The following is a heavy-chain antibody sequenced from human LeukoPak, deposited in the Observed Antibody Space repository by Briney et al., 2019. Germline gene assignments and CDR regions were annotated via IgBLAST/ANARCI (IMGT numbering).Heavy chain of an antibody. V-gene: IGHV3-30*18. Sequence: GRSLRLSCAASGFTFSSYGTHWVRQAPGKGLEWVAVISYDGSNKYYADSVKGRFTISRDNSKNTLYLQMNSLRAEDTAVYYCAKDRGPPDYWGQGTLVTVSS. CDR2: ISYDGSNK. CDR3: AKDRGPPDY. J-gene: IGHJ4*02. CDR1: GFTFSSYG.